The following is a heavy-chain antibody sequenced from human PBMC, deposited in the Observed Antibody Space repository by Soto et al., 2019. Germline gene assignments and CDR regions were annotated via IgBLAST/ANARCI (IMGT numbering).Heavy chain of an antibody. V-gene: IGHV4-30-4*01. CDR3: ARVAADGSGTYYYDLEV. CDR1: GSGGSINSGDYY. D-gene: IGHD3-10*01. J-gene: IGHJ6*02. Sequence: QVQLQESGPGLVKPSQTLSLTCTVSGSGGSINSGDYYWSWIRQSPGKGLEWIGHIYHSGSTYYDPSLESRVTISVDTSTSRFSMKLSSVTAADTAVYYCARVAADGSGTYYYDLEVWGPGTTVTVSS. CDR2: IYHSGST.